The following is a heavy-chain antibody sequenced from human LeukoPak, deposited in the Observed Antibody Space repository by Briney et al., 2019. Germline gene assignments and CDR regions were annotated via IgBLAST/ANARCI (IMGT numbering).Heavy chain of an antibody. CDR3: ASLAYYDILTGYSKDDGMDV. CDR1: GGTFSSYA. CDR2: IIPIFGTA. Sequence: SVKVSCKASGGTFSSYAISWVRQAPGQGLEWMGGIIPIFGTANYAQKFQGRVTITADESTSTAYMELSSLRSDDTAVYYCASLAYYDILTGYSKDDGMDVWGQGTTVTVSS. D-gene: IGHD3-9*01. J-gene: IGHJ6*02. V-gene: IGHV1-69*13.